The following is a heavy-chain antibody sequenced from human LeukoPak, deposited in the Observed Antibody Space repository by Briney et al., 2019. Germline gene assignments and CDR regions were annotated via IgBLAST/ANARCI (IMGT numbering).Heavy chain of an antibody. J-gene: IGHJ6*03. CDR2: IYYSGST. Sequence: SETVSLTCTVSGGSISSYYWSWIRQPPGKGLEWIGYIYYSGSTNYNPSLKSRVTVSVDTSKNQFSLKLNSVTAADTAVYYCARDSPHDYNYYYMDLWGKGTTVTVS. CDR3: ARDSPHDYNYYYMDL. CDR1: GGSISSYY. V-gene: IGHV4-59*01.